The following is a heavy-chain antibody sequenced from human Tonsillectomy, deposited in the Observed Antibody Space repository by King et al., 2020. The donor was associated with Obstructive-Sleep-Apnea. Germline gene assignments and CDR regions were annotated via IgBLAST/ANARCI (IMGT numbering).Heavy chain of an antibody. CDR1: GFTFSSYS. V-gene: IGHV3-23*04. CDR3: AKDPKNVNLLLWLGPTERYYGMDV. CDR2: ISGIGGST. Sequence: QLVQSGGGLVQPGGSLRLSCAASGFTFSSYSMSWVRQAPGKGLEWVSPISGIGGSTYFAYSVKGRVTISRDNSKNKLYLQMNSLRAEDTAVYYCAKDPKNVNLLLWLGPTERYYGMDVWGQRTTVTVSS. J-gene: IGHJ6*02. D-gene: IGHD3-10*01.